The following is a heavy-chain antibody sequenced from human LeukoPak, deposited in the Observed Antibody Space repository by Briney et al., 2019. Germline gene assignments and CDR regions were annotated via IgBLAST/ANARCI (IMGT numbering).Heavy chain of an antibody. CDR2: IYYSGST. D-gene: IGHD3-9*01. Sequence: KPSGTLSLTCTVSGGSISSYYWSWIRQPPGKGLEWIGYIYYSGSTNYNPSLKSRVTISVDTSKNQFSLKLSSVTAADTAVYYCARGYFDWLLWDYWGQGTLVTVSS. J-gene: IGHJ4*02. CDR3: ARGYFDWLLWDY. CDR1: GGSISSYY. V-gene: IGHV4-59*01.